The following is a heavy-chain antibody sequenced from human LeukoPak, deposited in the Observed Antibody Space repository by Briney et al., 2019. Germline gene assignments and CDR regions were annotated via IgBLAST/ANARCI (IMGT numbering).Heavy chain of an antibody. CDR1: GYTFTSYY. CDR2: INPSGGST. V-gene: IGHV1-46*01. D-gene: IGHD6-13*01. Sequence: ASVKVSCKASGYTFTSYYMHWVRQAPGQGLEWMGIINPSGGSTSYAQKFQGRVTMTRDMSTSTVYMELSSLRSEDTAVYYCARDCKQQLDAYYYYYMDVWGKGTTVTVSS. CDR3: ARDCKQQLDAYYYYYMDV. J-gene: IGHJ6*03.